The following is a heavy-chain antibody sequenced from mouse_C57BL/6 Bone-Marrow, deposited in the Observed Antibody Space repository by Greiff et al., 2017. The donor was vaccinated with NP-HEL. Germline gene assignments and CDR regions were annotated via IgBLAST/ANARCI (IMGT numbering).Heavy chain of an antibody. Sequence: QVQLKQPGAELVKPGASVKLSCKASGYTFTSYWMHWVKQRPGQGLEWIGMIHPNSGSTNYNEKFKSKATLTVDKSSSTAYMQLSSLTSEDSAVYYCARRSYGSSLFAYWGQGTLVTVSA. D-gene: IGHD1-1*01. CDR3: ARRSYGSSLFAY. CDR2: IHPNSGST. J-gene: IGHJ3*01. CDR1: GYTFTSYW. V-gene: IGHV1-64*01.